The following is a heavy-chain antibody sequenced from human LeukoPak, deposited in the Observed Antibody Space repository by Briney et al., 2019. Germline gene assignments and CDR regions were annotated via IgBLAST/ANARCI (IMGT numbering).Heavy chain of an antibody. Sequence: ASVKVSCKASGYTFTSYDINWVRQATCQGLEWMGWMNPNSGSTGYAQKFQGRVTMTRNTSISTAYMELSSLRSEDTAVYYCARVGGYGDYDGGYDAFDIWGQGTMVTVSS. J-gene: IGHJ3*02. D-gene: IGHD4-17*01. CDR1: GYTFTSYD. CDR2: MNPNSGST. V-gene: IGHV1-8*01. CDR3: ARVGGYGDYDGGYDAFDI.